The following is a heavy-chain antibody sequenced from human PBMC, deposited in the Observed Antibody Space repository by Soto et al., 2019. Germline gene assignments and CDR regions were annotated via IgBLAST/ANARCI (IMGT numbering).Heavy chain of an antibody. J-gene: IGHJ6*03. Sequence: SVKVSCKASGGTFSSYTISWVRQAPGQGLEWMGRIIPILGIANYAQKFQGRVTITADKSTSTAYMELSSLRSEDTAVYYCARGYCSGGSCHYYMDVWGKGTTVTVSS. V-gene: IGHV1-69*02. CDR2: IIPILGIA. CDR3: ARGYCSGGSCHYYMDV. CDR1: GGTFSSYT. D-gene: IGHD2-15*01.